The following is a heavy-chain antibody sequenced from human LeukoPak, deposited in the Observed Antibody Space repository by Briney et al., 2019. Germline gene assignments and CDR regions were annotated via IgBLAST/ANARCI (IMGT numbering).Heavy chain of an antibody. CDR1: GYTFTSCD. Sequence: GASVKVSCKASGYTFTSCDINWVRQATGQGLEWMGWMNPNSGNTGYVQSFQGRITMSRDIPIGTAYMELSNLTSEDTAIYYCTRGSSGRRDNWGQGTLVTVSA. V-gene: IGHV1-8*01. J-gene: IGHJ4*02. D-gene: IGHD6-19*01. CDR3: TRGSSGRRDN. CDR2: MNPNSGNT.